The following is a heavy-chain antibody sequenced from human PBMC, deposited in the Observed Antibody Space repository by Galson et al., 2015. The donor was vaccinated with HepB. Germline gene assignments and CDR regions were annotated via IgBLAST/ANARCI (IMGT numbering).Heavy chain of an antibody. CDR3: ARDREYAFDY. J-gene: IGHJ4*02. V-gene: IGHV1-18*01. D-gene: IGHD2/OR15-2a*01. CDR1: GYTFRMNG. Sequence: SVKVSCKASGYTFRMNGISWVRQAPGQGLGWMGWISASKGNTNYGQKFQDRVTMTTDTSTSTAYMEMRSLTSDDTAIYYCARDREYAFDYWGQGTLVTVSS. CDR2: ISASKGNT.